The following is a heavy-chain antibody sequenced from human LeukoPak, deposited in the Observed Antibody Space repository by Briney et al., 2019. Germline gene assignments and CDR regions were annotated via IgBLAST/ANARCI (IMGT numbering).Heavy chain of an antibody. D-gene: IGHD3-10*01. CDR3: AKGVGGSANYYYMDV. J-gene: IGHJ6*03. CDR1: GFTFSRHG. CDR2: IRNDGSGQ. V-gene: IGHV3-30*02. Sequence: GGSLRLSCAASGFTFSRHGMHWVRQAPGKGLDWVAFIRNDGSGQYYTDSVTGRFTISRDDSKNALNLQMNSLRPEDTAVYYCAKGVGGSANYYYMDVWGKGTTVTVSS.